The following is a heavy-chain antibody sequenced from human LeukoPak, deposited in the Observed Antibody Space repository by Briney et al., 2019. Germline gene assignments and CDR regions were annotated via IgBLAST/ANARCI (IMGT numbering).Heavy chain of an antibody. V-gene: IGHV3-11*04. Sequence: PGGSLRLSCAASGFTFSDYYMSWIRQAPGKGLEWVSYISSSGSTIYYADSVKGRFTISRDNAKNSLYLQMNSLRAEDTAVYYCSGLLVPAAIEAYYYYYCMDVWGKGTTVTVSS. D-gene: IGHD2-2*01. CDR1: GFTFSDYY. J-gene: IGHJ6*03. CDR2: ISSSGSTI. CDR3: SGLLVPAAIEAYYYYYCMDV.